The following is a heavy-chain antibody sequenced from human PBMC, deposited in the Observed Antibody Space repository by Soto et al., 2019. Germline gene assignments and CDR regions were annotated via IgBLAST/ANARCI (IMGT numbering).Heavy chain of an antibody. Sequence: GGSLRLSCAASGFTFSSYWMSWVRQAPGKGLEWVANIKQDGSEKYYVDSVKGRFTISRDNAKNSLYLQMNSLRAEDTAVYYCARDLTMTTVTKLGYWGQGTLVTVSS. J-gene: IGHJ4*02. D-gene: IGHD4-17*01. CDR1: GFTFSSYW. CDR2: IKQDGSEK. V-gene: IGHV3-7*05. CDR3: ARDLTMTTVTKLGY.